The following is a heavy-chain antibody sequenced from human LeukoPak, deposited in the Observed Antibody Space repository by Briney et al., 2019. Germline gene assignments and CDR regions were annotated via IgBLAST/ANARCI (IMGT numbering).Heavy chain of an antibody. D-gene: IGHD6-6*01. Sequence: ASVKVSCKASGYTFTSYDINWVRQATGQGLKWMGWMNPNSGNTGYAQKFQGRVTMTRNTSISTAYMELSSLRSEDTAVYYCARVVPNWRVRRLGRYYYGMDVWGQGTTVTVSS. CDR2: MNPNSGNT. CDR3: ARVVPNWRVRRLGRYYYGMDV. J-gene: IGHJ6*02. V-gene: IGHV1-8*01. CDR1: GYTFTSYD.